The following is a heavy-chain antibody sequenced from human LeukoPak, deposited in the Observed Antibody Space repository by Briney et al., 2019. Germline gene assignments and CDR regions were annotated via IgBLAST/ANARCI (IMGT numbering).Heavy chain of an antibody. J-gene: IGHJ4*02. Sequence: SQTLSLTCTVSGGSISSGGYYWSWIRQHPGKGLEWIGHIYYSGSTYYNPSLKSRVTISVDTSKNQFSLKLSSVTAADTAVYYCARVEYYGSGSLDYWGQGTLVTVSS. D-gene: IGHD3-10*01. CDR2: IYYSGST. V-gene: IGHV4-31*03. CDR1: GGSISSGGYY. CDR3: ARVEYYGSGSLDY.